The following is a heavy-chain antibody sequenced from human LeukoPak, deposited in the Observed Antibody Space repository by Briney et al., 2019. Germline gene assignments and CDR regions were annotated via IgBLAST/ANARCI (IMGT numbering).Heavy chain of an antibody. Sequence: AGGSLRLSCAASGFTFSSYEMNWVRQAPGKGLEWVSYISSSGSTIYYADSVKGRFTISRDNAKNSLYLQMNSLRSEDTAVYYCARVFYYDSSGYYRSAEYFQHWGQGTLVTVSS. CDR1: GFTFSSYE. CDR3: ARVFYYDSSGYYRSAEYFQH. J-gene: IGHJ1*01. V-gene: IGHV3-48*03. CDR2: ISSSGSTI. D-gene: IGHD3-22*01.